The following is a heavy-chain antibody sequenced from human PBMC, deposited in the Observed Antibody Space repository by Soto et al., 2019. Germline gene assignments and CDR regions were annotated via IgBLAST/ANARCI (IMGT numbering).Heavy chain of an antibody. V-gene: IGHV3-23*01. CDR1: GFTFSSYA. CDR3: AKAGGSRYFDWLLYTDY. CDR2: ISGSGGST. J-gene: IGHJ4*02. D-gene: IGHD3-9*01. Sequence: GGSLRLSCAASGFTFSSYAMSWVRQAPGKGLEWVSAISGSGGSTYYADSVKGRFTISRDNSKNTLYLQMNSLRAEDTAVYYCAKAGGSRYFDWLLYTDYWGQGTLVTVS.